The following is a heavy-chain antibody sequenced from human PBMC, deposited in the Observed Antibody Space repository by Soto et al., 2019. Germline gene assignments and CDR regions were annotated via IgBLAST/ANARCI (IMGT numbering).Heavy chain of an antibody. Sequence: GGSLRLSCTASGFTFGDYAMSWVRQAPGKGLEWVGFIRSKAYGGTTEYAASVKGRFTISRDDSKSIAYLQMSSLKTEDTAVYYCTRQAHYYDSSGYYLWGQGTLVTVSS. V-gene: IGHV3-49*04. CDR1: GFTFGDYA. CDR3: TRQAHYYDSSGYYL. CDR2: IRSKAYGGTT. D-gene: IGHD3-22*01. J-gene: IGHJ4*02.